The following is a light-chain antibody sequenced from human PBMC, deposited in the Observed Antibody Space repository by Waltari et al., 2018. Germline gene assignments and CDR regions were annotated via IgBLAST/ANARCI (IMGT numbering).Light chain of an antibody. CDR1: SSDVGAYKY. J-gene: IGLJ2*01. Sequence: QSALTQPPSASGSPGQSVTISCTGTSSDVGAYKYVSWYQQHPGKAPKLLIYEVRKRSSGVPVRFSGSKSGNTASLTVSGLQAEDEADYYCASRGASKVFGGGTKLTVL. CDR2: EVR. CDR3: ASRGASKV. V-gene: IGLV2-8*01.